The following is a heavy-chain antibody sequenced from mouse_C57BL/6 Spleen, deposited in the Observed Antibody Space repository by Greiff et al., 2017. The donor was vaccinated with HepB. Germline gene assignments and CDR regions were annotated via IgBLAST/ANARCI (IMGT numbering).Heavy chain of an antibody. Sequence: VKLQQSGAELARPGASVKLSCKASGYTFTSYGISWVKQRTGQGLEWIGEIYPRSGNTYYNEKFKGKATLTADKSSSTAYMELRSLTSEDSAVYFCARGEDSDYWGQGTTLTVSS. CDR2: IYPRSGNT. V-gene: IGHV1-81*01. CDR3: ARGEDSDY. J-gene: IGHJ2*01. CDR1: GYTFTSYG.